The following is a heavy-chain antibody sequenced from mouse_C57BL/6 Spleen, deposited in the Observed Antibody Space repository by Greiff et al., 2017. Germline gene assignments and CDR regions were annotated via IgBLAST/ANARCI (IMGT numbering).Heavy chain of an antibody. CDR2: IYPGSGST. J-gene: IGHJ1*03. CDR1: GYTFTSYW. D-gene: IGHD1-1*01. CDR3: ARDDGSSHWYFDV. V-gene: IGHV1-55*01. Sequence: QVQLQQPGAELVKPGASVKMSCKASGYTFTSYWITWVKQRPGQGLEWIGDIYPGSGSTNYNEKFKSKATLTVDPSSSTAYMQLSSLTSEDSAVYYCARDDGSSHWYFDVWGTGTTVTVSS.